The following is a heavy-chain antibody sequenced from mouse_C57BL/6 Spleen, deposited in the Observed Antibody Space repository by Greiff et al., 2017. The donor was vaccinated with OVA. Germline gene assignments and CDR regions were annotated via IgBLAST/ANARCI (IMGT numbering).Heavy chain of an antibody. D-gene: IGHD2-4*01. V-gene: IGHV2-2*01. CDR1: GFSLTSYG. CDR2: IWSGGGT. J-gene: IGHJ2*01. CDR3: AREKDYDYDVYFDD. Sequence: QVQLQQSGPGLVQPSQSLSITCTVSGFSLTSYGVHWVRQSPGKGLEWLGVIWSGGGTAYNAAFISRLSISKDNSKCKVFFKMNRLQADDTAIYYCAREKDYDYDVYFDDWGQGTTLTVSS.